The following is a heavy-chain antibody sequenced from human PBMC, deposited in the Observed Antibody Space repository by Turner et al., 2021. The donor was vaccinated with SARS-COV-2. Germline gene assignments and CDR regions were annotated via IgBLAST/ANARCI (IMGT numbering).Heavy chain of an antibody. D-gene: IGHD6-13*01. CDR2: IYYSGST. V-gene: IGHV4-39*01. J-gene: IGHJ5*02. CDR3: SRHWDVPAAAYLARFDP. CDR1: GGSLSISSYY. Sequence: MPLRDSRPGVVKPSETLSHHCTVSGGSLSISSYYWGWIRQPPGKGLEWMGSIYYSGSTYYNAYLKSRVTISVDTSKIQFSLKLTSGTAADTAVYFCSRHWDVPAAAYLARFDPWGQGTLVTVSS.